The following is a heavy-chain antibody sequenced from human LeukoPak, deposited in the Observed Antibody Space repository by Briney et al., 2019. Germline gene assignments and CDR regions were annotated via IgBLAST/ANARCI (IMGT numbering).Heavy chain of an antibody. CDR2: ISSSGSTI. D-gene: IGHD5-24*01. Sequence: GGSLRLSCAASGFTFSDYYMSWIRQAPGKGLEWVSYISSSGSTIYYADSVRGRFTISRDNAKNSLYLQMNSLRAEDTAVYYCARLGRWLQLGYFQHWGQGTLVTVSS. CDR3: ARLGRWLQLGYFQH. CDR1: GFTFSDYY. V-gene: IGHV3-11*01. J-gene: IGHJ1*01.